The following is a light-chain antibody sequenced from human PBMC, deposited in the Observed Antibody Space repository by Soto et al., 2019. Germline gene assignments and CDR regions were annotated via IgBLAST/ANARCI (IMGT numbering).Light chain of an antibody. CDR1: QSVYSNY. CDR2: GAS. Sequence: EIVLTQSPGTLSLSPGERATLSCGASQSVYSNYLAWYQHKPGQAPRLLIYGASSRATGIPDRFSGSGSGTDFTLTISRLEPEDSAVYYCQQYSNTPLYTFGQGTKLEIK. J-gene: IGKJ2*01. CDR3: QQYSNTPLYT. V-gene: IGKV3-20*01.